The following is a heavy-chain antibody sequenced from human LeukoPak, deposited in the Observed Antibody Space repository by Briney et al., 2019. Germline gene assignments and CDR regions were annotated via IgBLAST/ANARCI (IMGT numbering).Heavy chain of an antibody. J-gene: IGHJ4*02. V-gene: IGHV3-7*01. D-gene: IGHD6-6*01. CDR1: GFTFSDYF. Sequence: PGGSLRLSCAASGFTFSDYFMSWIRQAPGKGLEWVASINGHGSEIHYVDSVKGRFTISRDNANDSLYLQMNSLRAEDTAVYYCARESFAARWDWGQGTLVTVSS. CDR2: INGHGSEI. CDR3: ARESFAARWD.